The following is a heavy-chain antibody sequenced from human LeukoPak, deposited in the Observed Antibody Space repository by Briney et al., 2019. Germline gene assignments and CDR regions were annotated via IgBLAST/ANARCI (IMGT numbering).Heavy chain of an antibody. V-gene: IGHV3-23*01. D-gene: IGHD3-3*01. J-gene: IGHJ5*02. CDR2: ISGSGGST. CDR3: ASSHYDFWSGYSA. Sequence: GGSLRLSCAASGFTFSSYAMSWVRQAPGKGLKWVSAISGSGGSTYYADSVKGRFTISRDNSKNTLFLQMNSLRPDDTAVYYCASSHYDFWSGYSAWGQGTLVTVSS. CDR1: GFTFSSYA.